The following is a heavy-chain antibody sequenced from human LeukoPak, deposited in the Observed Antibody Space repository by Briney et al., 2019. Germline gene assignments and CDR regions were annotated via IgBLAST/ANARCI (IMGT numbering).Heavy chain of an antibody. J-gene: IGHJ4*02. Sequence: SETLSLTCTVSGGSISSYYWSWIRQPPGKGLEWIGYIYYNGSTNYNPSLKSRVTISVDTSKNQFSLKLSSVTAADTAVYYCARLQGTPDFYDSSGYYSSRFDYWGQGTLVTVSS. CDR2: IYYNGST. CDR1: GGSISSYY. D-gene: IGHD3-22*01. CDR3: ARLQGTPDFYDSSGYYSSRFDY. V-gene: IGHV4-59*08.